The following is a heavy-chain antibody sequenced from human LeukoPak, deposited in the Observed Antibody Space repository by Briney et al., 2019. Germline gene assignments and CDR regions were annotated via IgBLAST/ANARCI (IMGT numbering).Heavy chain of an antibody. CDR2: ISGGGGST. CDR1: GSTFSTYA. D-gene: IGHD3-22*01. V-gene: IGHV3-23*01. Sequence: PGGSLRLSCAASGSTFSTYAMSWVRQAPGKGLEWVSAISGGGGSTYYADSVRGRFTISRDNSKNTVYLQMNSLRAEDTAVYYCAKRENYYDSSGYHYVGAFDIWGQGTMVTVSS. CDR3: AKRENYYDSSGYHYVGAFDI. J-gene: IGHJ3*02.